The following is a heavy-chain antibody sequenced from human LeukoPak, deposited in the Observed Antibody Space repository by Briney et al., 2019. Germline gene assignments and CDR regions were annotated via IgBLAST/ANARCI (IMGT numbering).Heavy chain of an antibody. D-gene: IGHD6-19*01. J-gene: IGHJ4*02. V-gene: IGHV3-30-3*01. Sequence: PGGSRRLSCAASGFTFSSYAMHWVRQAPGKGMEWVAVISYDGSNKYYADSVKGRFTISRDNSKNTLYLQMNSLRAEDTAVYYCARATIAVAGTLWGQGTLVTVSS. CDR1: GFTFSSYA. CDR2: ISYDGSNK. CDR3: ARATIAVAGTL.